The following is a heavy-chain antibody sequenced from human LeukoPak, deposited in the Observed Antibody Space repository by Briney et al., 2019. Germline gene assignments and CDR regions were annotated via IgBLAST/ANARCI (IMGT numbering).Heavy chain of an antibody. J-gene: IGHJ4*02. CDR1: GYTFTSYW. V-gene: IGHV5-51*01. Sequence: GESLEISCKGSGYTFTSYWIGWVRQKPGQGLEWMGIIYPHDSDTRYSPSFQGQVTISADKSISTAYLQWSSLKASDSGMYYCSRHLWFGDLHYSDYWGQGTLVTVSS. CDR2: IYPHDSDT. D-gene: IGHD3-10*01. CDR3: SRHLWFGDLHYSDY.